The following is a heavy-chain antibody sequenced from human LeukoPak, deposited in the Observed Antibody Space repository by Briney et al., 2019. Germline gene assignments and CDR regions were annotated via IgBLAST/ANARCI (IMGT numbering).Heavy chain of an antibody. V-gene: IGHV4-59*12. CDR3: AGSGSGSYYILDY. CDR1: GGSISSYY. J-gene: IGHJ4*02. CDR2: IYYSGST. Sequence: SETLSLTCTVSGGSISSYYWSWIRQPPGKGLEWIGYIYYSGSTNYNPSLKSRVTISVDRSKNQFSLKLSSLTAADAAVYYCAGSGSGSYYILDYWGQGTLVTVSS. D-gene: IGHD1-26*01.